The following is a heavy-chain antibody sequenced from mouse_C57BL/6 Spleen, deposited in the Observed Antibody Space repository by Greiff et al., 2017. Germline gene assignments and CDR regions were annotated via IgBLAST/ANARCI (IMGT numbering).Heavy chain of an antibody. V-gene: IGHV3-6*01. J-gene: IGHJ4*01. CDR3: ARRLLRDYAMDY. CDR1: GYSITSGYY. Sequence: EVQLQQSGPGLVKPSQSLSLTCSVTGYSITSGYYWNWIRQFPGNKLEWMGYISYDGSNNYNPSLKNRISITRDTSKNQFFLKLNSVTTEDTATYYCARRLLRDYAMDYWGQGTSVTVSS. D-gene: IGHD1-1*01. CDR2: ISYDGSN.